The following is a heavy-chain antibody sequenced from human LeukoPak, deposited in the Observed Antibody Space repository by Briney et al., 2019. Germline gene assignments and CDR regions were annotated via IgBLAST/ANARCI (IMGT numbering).Heavy chain of an antibody. D-gene: IGHD3-22*01. V-gene: IGHV4-59*08. CDR1: GGSISSYY. J-gene: IGHJ2*01. CDR2: IYYSGST. Sequence: SETLSLTCTVSGGSISSYYWSWIRQPPGKGLEWIGYIYYSGSTNYNPSLKSRVTISVDTSKNQFSLKLSSVTAADTAVYYCATHDSSGSDWYFDLWGRGTLVTVSS. CDR3: ATHDSSGSDWYFDL.